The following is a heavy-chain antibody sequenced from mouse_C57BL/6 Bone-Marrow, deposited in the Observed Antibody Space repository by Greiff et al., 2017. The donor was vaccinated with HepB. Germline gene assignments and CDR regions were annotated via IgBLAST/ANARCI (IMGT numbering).Heavy chain of an antibody. D-gene: IGHD2-4*01. Sequence: QVQLQQPGAELVKPGASVKLSCKASVYTFTSYWMHWVKQRPGQGLEWIGMIHPNSGSTNYNEKFKSKATLTVDKSSSTAYMQLSSLTSEDSAVYYCARRRLRSLAYWGQGTLVTVSA. V-gene: IGHV1-64*01. CDR1: VYTFTSYW. CDR2: IHPNSGST. J-gene: IGHJ3*01. CDR3: ARRRLRSLAY.